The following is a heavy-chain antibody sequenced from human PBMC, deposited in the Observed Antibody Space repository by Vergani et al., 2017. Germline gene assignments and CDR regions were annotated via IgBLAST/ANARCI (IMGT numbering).Heavy chain of an antibody. CDR2: INHSGST. CDR3: ARGGACPYYYGSGSDYQTRRGYYGMDV. J-gene: IGHJ6*02. V-gene: IGHV4-34*01. D-gene: IGHD3-10*01. CDR1: GGSFSGYY. Sequence: QVQLQQWGAGLLKPSETLSLTCAVYGGSFSGYYWSWIRQPQGQGLEWIGEINHSGSTNYNHSLKSRVTLSVDASKNQFALKLSSVTSADTSVFYCARGGACPYYYGSGSDYQTRRGYYGMDVWGQGTTVTVSS.